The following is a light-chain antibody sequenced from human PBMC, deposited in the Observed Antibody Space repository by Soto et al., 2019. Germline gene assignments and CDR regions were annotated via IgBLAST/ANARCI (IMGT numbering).Light chain of an antibody. J-gene: IGKJ5*01. CDR1: QSVSSY. CDR3: QQRSNWPQIT. CDR2: AAS. Sequence: EIVFTQSPATLSLSPGERATLSCRASQSVSSYLAWYQQKPGQAPRLLIYAASNRATDIPARFSGSGSGTDFTLTISSLEPEDFAVYYCQQRSNWPQITFGQGTRLEIK. V-gene: IGKV3-11*01.